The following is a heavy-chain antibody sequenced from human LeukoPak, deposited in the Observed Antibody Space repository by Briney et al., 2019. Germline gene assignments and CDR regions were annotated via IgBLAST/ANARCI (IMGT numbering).Heavy chain of an antibody. D-gene: IGHD2-2*02. Sequence: PGGSLRLSCAASGFTFSSYAMSWVRQAPGKGLEWVSAISGSGGSTYYADSVKGRFTISRDNSKNTLYLQMNSLRAEDTAVYYCAKLQVVPAAITGNPDYWGQGTLVTVSS. V-gene: IGHV3-23*01. CDR2: ISGSGGST. CDR1: GFTFSSYA. J-gene: IGHJ4*02. CDR3: AKLQVVPAAITGNPDY.